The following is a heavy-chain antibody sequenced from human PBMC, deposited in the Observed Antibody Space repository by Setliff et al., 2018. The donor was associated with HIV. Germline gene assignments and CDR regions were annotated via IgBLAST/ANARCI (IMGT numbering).Heavy chain of an antibody. CDR1: GGSIRSYY. D-gene: IGHD5-12*01. J-gene: IGHJ4*02. V-gene: IGHV4-59*03. CDR2: VYYSGST. CDR3: SRSSDGYDFRGFFDF. Sequence: PSETLSLTCNVSGGSIRSYYWSWIRQPPGEGLEWIGYVYYSGSTNYNPSLKSRVTISVDTSKNLFSLKLTSVTAADTAVYYCSRSSDGYDFRGFFDFWGPGMLVTVSS.